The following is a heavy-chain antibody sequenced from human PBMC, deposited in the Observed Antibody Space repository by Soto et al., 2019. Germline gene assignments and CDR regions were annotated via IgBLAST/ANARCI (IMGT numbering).Heavy chain of an antibody. J-gene: IGHJ3*01. CDR1: GGSITPYY. CDR2: VSYRAKS. D-gene: IGHD2-15*01. V-gene: IGHV4-59*07. CDR3: ARQQYTVVTAFDV. Sequence: QVQLQESGPGLVKTSDTLSLTCTVSGGSITPYYWSWIRQPPGEGLEWIGYVSYRAKSGYNPSLKSRVSMSIDTSKNEFSLKLTSLTAADAATYSCARQQYTVVTAFDVWGQGTTVAVSS.